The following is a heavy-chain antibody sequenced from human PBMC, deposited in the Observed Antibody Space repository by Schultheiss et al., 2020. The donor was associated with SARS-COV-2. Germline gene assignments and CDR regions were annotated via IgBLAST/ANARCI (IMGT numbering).Heavy chain of an antibody. D-gene: IGHD5-12*01. CDR3: ARHATLVATTDWFDP. Sequence: ESLKISCTVSGGSISSSSYYWGWIRHPPGKGLEWIGSIYTSGSTYYNPSLKSRVTISVDTSKNQFSLKLSSVTAADTAVYYCARHATLVATTDWFDPWGQGTLVTVSS. J-gene: IGHJ5*02. CDR2: IYTSGST. CDR1: GGSISSSSYY. V-gene: IGHV4-39*07.